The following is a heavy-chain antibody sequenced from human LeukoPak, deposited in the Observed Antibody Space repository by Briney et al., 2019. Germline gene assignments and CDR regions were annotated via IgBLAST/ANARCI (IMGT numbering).Heavy chain of an antibody. V-gene: IGHV3-11*01. CDR3: AGVILYYYYMDV. CDR2: ISSSGSTI. CDR1: GFTFSDYY. Sequence: GGSLRLSCAASGFTFSDYYMSWIRQAPGKGLEWVSYISSSGSTIHYADSVKGRFTISRDNAKNSLYLQMNSLRAEDTAVYYCAGVILYYYYMDVWGKGTTVTISS. J-gene: IGHJ6*03.